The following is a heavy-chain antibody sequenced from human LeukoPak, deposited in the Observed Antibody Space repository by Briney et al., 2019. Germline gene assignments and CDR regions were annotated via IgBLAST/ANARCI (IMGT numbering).Heavy chain of an antibody. V-gene: IGHV3-7*03. CDR2: IKQDGSEK. J-gene: IGHJ4*02. CDR3: ATSRSFDY. CDR1: GFTFSRSW. Sequence: GGSLRLSCAASGFTFSRSWISWVRQTPGKGLEWVANIKQDGSEKYYMDSVKGRLTVSRDNAKNSVYLQMNSLRAEDTAVYYCATSRSFDYWGQGTLVTVSS.